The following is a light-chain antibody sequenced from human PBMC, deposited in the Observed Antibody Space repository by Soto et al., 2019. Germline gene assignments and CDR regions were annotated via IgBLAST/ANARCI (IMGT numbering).Light chain of an antibody. Sequence: QPVLTQSPSASASLGASVKLTCTLSSGHSSYAIAWHQQRPEKGPRYLMKLNSDGSHSKGDGIPDRFSGSSSGAERYLTISSLQSEDEADYYCQTWGTGIQVFGGGTKVTVL. J-gene: IGLJ2*01. CDR1: SGHSSYA. V-gene: IGLV4-69*01. CDR2: LNSDGSH. CDR3: QTWGTGIQV.